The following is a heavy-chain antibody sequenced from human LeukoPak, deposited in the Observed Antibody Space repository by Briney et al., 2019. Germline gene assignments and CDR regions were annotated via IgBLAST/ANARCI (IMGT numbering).Heavy chain of an antibody. Sequence: GGSLRLSCAASGFTFSSFAMSWVRQTPGQGLEWVSAISGNGGSTYYADSVKGRFTISRDNSKNTLYLQMNSLRAEDTAVYYCAKEGPRTTVSVSRSESPFYYYYMDVWGKGTTVTVSS. CDR3: AKEGPRTTVSVSRSESPFYYYYMDV. CDR1: GFTFSSFA. CDR2: ISGNGGST. V-gene: IGHV3-23*01. J-gene: IGHJ6*03. D-gene: IGHD4-11*01.